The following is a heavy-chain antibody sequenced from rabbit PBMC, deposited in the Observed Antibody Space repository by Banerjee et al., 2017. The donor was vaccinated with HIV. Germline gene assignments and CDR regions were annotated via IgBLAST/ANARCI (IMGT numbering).Heavy chain of an antibody. CDR3: ARDLAGVIGWNFNL. J-gene: IGHJ4*01. D-gene: IGHD4-1*01. CDR2: INTSSGNT. CDR1: GFTLSSYW. V-gene: IGHV1S45*01. Sequence: QEQLVESGGGLVQPEGSLTLTCKASGFTLSSYWMCWVRQAPGKGLEWIACINTSSGNTVYASWAKGRFTISKTSSTTVTLQMTSLTAADTATYFCARDLAGVIGWNFNLWGPGTLVTVS.